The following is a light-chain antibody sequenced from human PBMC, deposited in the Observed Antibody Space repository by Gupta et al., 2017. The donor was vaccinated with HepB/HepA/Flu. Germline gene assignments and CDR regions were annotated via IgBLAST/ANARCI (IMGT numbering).Light chain of an antibody. Sequence: DIQMTQSPSSLSASVGDRVTITCRASQSISSYLNWYQQKPGKAPKLLIYAASSLQSGVPSRFSGSGSGTDITLTISSLQPEDFATYYRKQSYSTPRTFGQGTKVEIK. V-gene: IGKV1-39*01. J-gene: IGKJ1*01. CDR1: QSISSY. CDR2: AAS. CDR3: KQSYSTPRT.